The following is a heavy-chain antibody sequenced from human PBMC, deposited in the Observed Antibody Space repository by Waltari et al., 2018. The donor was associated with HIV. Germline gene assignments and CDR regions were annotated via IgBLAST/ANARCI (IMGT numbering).Heavy chain of an antibody. D-gene: IGHD3-10*01. CDR3: ARGRNMIRGKYYYYYGMDV. CDR2: MNPKSGNK. V-gene: IGHV1-8*01. J-gene: IGHJ6*02. Sequence: QVQLVQSGAEVKKPGASVKVSCKASGYTFTSYDINWVRQATGQGLEWMGWMNPKSGNKGTAQKFQGRVTMTRNTSISTAYMELNSLRSEDTAVYYCARGRNMIRGKYYYYYGMDVWGQGTTVTVSS. CDR1: GYTFTSYD.